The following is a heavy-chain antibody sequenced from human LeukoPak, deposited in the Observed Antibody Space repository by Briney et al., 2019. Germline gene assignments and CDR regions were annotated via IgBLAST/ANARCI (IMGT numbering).Heavy chain of an antibody. CDR1: GYTFTGYY. J-gene: IGHJ5*02. Sequence: ASVKVSCKASGYTFTGYYMHWVRQAPGQGLEWMGWINPNSGGTNYAQKFQGRVTMTRDTSISTAYMELSRLRSDDTAVYYCARNTMVRGARWFDPWGQGTLVTVSS. D-gene: IGHD3-10*01. CDR2: INPNSGGT. CDR3: ARNTMVRGARWFDP. V-gene: IGHV1-2*02.